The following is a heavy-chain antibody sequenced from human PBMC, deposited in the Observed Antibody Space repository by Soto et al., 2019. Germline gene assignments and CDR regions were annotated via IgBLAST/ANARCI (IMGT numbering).Heavy chain of an antibody. V-gene: IGHV4-39*01. CDR2: IYYSGST. D-gene: IGHD6-19*01. J-gene: IGHJ4*02. CDR1: GGSISSSSYY. Sequence: QLQLQESGPGLVKPSETLSLTCTVSGGSISSSSYYWGWIRQPPGKGLEWIGSIYYSGSTYYNPSLKSRVTISVDTSKNQFSLKLSSVTAADTAVYYCARRLSSGWYWYFDYWGQGTLVTVSS. CDR3: ARRLSSGWYWYFDY.